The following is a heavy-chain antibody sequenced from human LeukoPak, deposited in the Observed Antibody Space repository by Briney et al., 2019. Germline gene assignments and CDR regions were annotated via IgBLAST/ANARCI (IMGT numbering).Heavy chain of an antibody. CDR1: GFTISEYT. D-gene: IGHD1-14*01. J-gene: IGHJ6*02. Sequence: PGGSLRLSCVASGFTISEYTMNWVRQAPGKGPEWVSSISISSSHIYYTGSLRGRFTISRDNAKDSLYLQMNSLRAEDTAVYYCARSYNHYFYGMDVWGQGTTVNVAS. CDR3: ARSYNHYFYGMDV. CDR2: ISISSSHI. V-gene: IGHV3-21*01.